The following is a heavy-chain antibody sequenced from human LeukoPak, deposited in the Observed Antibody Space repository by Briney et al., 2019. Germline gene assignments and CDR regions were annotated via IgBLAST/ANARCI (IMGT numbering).Heavy chain of an antibody. D-gene: IGHD4-23*01. CDR2: ISSSSSYI. Sequence: PGGSLRLSCAASGFTFSSYSMNWVRQAPGKGLEWVSSISSSSSYIYYADSVKGRFTISRDNAKNSLYLQMNSLRAEDTAVYYCARDGNGGNSLYYYYYMDVWGKGTTVTVSS. CDR1: GFTFSSYS. V-gene: IGHV3-21*01. CDR3: ARDGNGGNSLYYYYYMDV. J-gene: IGHJ6*03.